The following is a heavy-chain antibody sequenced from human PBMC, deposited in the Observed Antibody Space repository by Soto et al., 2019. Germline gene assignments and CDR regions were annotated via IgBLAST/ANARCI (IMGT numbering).Heavy chain of an antibody. CDR1: GGSFSSSSYY. D-gene: IGHD2-15*01. V-gene: IGHV4-39*01. CDR3: ARHGPCSGGSGDPDWYLYYGMDV. CDR2: IYYSGST. Sequence: PSATLSLTCTVSGGSFSSSSYYWGWIRQPPGKGLEWIGSIYYSGSTYYNPSLKSRVTISVDTSKNQFSLKLSSVTAADTAVYYCARHGPCSGGSGDPDWYLYYGMDVWGQGTTVTVYS. J-gene: IGHJ6*02.